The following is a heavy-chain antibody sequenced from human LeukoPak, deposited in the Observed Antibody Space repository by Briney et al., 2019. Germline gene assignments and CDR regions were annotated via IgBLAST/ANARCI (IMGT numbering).Heavy chain of an antibody. CDR3: AKGDSYGYNFDY. V-gene: IGHV3-23*01. CDR1: GFTFNSFA. CDR2: ISGSADRT. J-gene: IGHJ4*02. D-gene: IGHD5-18*01. Sequence: GGSLRLSCAASGFTFNSFAMSWVRQAPGKGLEWVSCISGSADRTYYADFVKGRFTISRDNSKNTLYLQMNSLRAEDTAVYYCAKGDSYGYNFDYWGQGTLVTVSS.